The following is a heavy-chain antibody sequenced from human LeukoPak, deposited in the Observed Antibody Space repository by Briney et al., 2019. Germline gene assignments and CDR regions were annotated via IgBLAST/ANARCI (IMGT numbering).Heavy chain of an antibody. J-gene: IGHJ5*02. CDR2: ISSGSRYI. CDR1: GFTFSAYS. Sequence: GGSLRLSCAASGFTFSAYSMNWVRQAPGKGLEWVPSISSGSRYIYYADSVKGRFTISRDNAKDSLYLQMNSLRAEDTAVYYCAKCSGGNCYHSDDHWGQGTLVTVSS. CDR3: AKCSGGNCYHSDDH. D-gene: IGHD2-15*01. V-gene: IGHV3-21*01.